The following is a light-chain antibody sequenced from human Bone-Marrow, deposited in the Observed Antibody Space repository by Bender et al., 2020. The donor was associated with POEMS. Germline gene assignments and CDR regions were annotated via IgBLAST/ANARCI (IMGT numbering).Light chain of an antibody. V-gene: IGLV3-25*03. J-gene: IGLJ2*01. CDR1: ALPKQY. CDR2: KDT. Sequence: SYELTQPPSVSVSPGQTARITCSGDALPKQYACWYQQRPGQAPFLVIYKDTERPSGIPDRFSGSRSGTVATLTISGAQAEDEADYYCQTADSSGTYVVFGGGTKLTVL. CDR3: QTADSSGTYVV.